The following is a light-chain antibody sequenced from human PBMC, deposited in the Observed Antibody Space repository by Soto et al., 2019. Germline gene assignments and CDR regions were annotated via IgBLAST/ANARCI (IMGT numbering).Light chain of an antibody. Sequence: EIVMTQSPATLSVSPGARATLSCRASQRISSNLAWYQQKPGQAPGLLIYAASTRATGLPDRFSGSGSGTDFTLTISRLEPEDFAVYYCQQQGRSWITFGQGTRLEVK. J-gene: IGKJ5*01. CDR3: QQQGRSWIT. CDR1: QRISSN. CDR2: AAS. V-gene: IGKV3-15*01.